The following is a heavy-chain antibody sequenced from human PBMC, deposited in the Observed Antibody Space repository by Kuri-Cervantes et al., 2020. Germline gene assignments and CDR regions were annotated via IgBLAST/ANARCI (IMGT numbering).Heavy chain of an antibody. V-gene: IGHV3-74*01. Sequence: GESLKISCAASGFTFRSYWMHWVRQAPGKGLVWVSRINSDGTNTNYADSVKGRFTISRDNAKNTLYLQMNSLRAEDTAVYYCARDLWGIAAAGTSHWGQGTLVTVSS. CDR2: INSDGTNT. D-gene: IGHD6-13*01. CDR3: ARDLWGIAAAGTSH. J-gene: IGHJ4*02. CDR1: GFTFRSYW.